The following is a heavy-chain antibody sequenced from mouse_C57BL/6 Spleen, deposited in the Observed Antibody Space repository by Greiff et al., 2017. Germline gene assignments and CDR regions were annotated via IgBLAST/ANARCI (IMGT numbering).Heavy chain of an antibody. D-gene: IGHD4-1*01. Sequence: QVQLQQSGAELVRPGTSVKMSCKASGYTFTNYWIGWAKQRPGHGLEWIGDIYPGGGYTNYNEKFKGKATLTADKSSSTAYMQFSSLTSEDSAIYYCARNWDYAMDYWGQGTSVTVSS. V-gene: IGHV1-63*01. CDR3: ARNWDYAMDY. CDR2: IYPGGGYT. J-gene: IGHJ4*01. CDR1: GYTFTNYW.